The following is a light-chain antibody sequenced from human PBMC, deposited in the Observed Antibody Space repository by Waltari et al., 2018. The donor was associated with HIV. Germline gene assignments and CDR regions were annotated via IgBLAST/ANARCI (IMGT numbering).Light chain of an antibody. J-gene: IGLJ2*01. CDR1: EGAVTNKNY. Sequence: QAAVTQEPSLTVSPGGTIILTCGSCEGAVTNKNYAYWFPQKPGQAPTTLILDTTQRHCWTAARFSAFLLGGKAGLTLSGALSEDEAVYFCLLLCGATRVFGGGTAVTV. CDR3: LLLCGATRV. V-gene: IGLV7-46*01. CDR2: DTT.